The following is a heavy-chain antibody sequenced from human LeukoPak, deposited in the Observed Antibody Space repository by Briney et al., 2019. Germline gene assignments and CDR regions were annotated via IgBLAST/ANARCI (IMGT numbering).Heavy chain of an antibody. CDR1: GGSFSGYY. CDR2: INHSGST. V-gene: IGHV4-34*01. J-gene: IGHJ4*02. D-gene: IGHD3-3*01. CDR3: ASGEYYDF. Sequence: SETLSLTCAVYGGSFSGYYWSWIRQPPGKGLEWIGEINHSGSTNYNPSLKSRVTISVDTSKNQFSLKLSSVTAADTAVYYCASGEYYDFRGQGTLVTVSS.